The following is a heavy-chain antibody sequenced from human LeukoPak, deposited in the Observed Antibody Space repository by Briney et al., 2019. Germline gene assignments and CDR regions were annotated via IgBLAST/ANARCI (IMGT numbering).Heavy chain of an antibody. CDR2: FDPEDGET. CDR3: ATVTIFGVVNNWFDP. D-gene: IGHD3-3*01. Sequence: ASVKVSCTVSGYTLTELSMHWVRQAPGKGLEWMGGFDPEDGETIYAQKFQGRVTMTEDTSTDTAYMELSSLRSEDTAVYYCATVTIFGVVNNWFDPRGQGTLVTVSS. CDR1: GYTLTELS. V-gene: IGHV1-24*01. J-gene: IGHJ5*02.